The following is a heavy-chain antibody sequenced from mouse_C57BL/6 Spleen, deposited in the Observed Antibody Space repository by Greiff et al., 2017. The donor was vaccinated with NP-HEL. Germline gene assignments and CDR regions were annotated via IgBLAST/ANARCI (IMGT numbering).Heavy chain of an antibody. Sequence: VQLQQSGAELVKPGASVKLSCTASGFNIKDYYMHWVKQRTEQGLEWIGRIDPEDGENKYAPKFQGKATITADTSSNTAYLQLRSLTSEDTAVYYCARWLPLDYWGQGTTLTVSS. CDR2: IDPEDGEN. CDR3: ARWLPLDY. CDR1: GFNIKDYY. D-gene: IGHD2-2*01. V-gene: IGHV14-2*01. J-gene: IGHJ2*01.